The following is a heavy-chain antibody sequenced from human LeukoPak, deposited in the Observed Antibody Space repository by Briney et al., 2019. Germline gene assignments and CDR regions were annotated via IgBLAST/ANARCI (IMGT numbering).Heavy chain of an antibody. CDR1: GYTFTSYG. CDR2: ISAYNGNT. J-gene: IGHJ4*02. D-gene: IGHD6-13*01. Sequence: ASVKVSCKASGYTFTSYGISWVRQAPGQGLEWMGWISAYNGNTNYAQKLQGRVTMTTDTSTSTAYMELRSLRSDDTAVYYCARDHVALGIAAAGMMVYWGQGTLVTVSS. V-gene: IGHV1-18*01. CDR3: ARDHVALGIAAAGMMVY.